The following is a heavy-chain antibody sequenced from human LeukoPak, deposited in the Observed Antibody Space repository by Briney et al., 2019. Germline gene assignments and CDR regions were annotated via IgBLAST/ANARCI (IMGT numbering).Heavy chain of an antibody. D-gene: IGHD4-11*01. CDR1: GGSISSGSYY. CDR3: ARDSYSNYAFDY. V-gene: IGHV4-61*10. CDR2: IYYSGST. Sequence: SETLSLTCTVSGGSISSGSYYWSWIRQPAGKGLEWIGYIYYSGSTNYNPSFKSRVTMSVDTSKNQFSLKVSSVTAADSAVYYCARDSYSNYAFDYWGQGTLVTVSS. J-gene: IGHJ4*02.